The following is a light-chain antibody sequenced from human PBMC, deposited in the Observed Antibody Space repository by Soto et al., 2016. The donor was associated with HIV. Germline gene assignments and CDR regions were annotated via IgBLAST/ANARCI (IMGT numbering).Light chain of an antibody. V-gene: IGKV1-6*01. J-gene: IGKJ4*01. CDR2: AAS. CDR1: QDIGND. Sequence: AIQMTQSPSSLSASVGDTVTITCRASQDIGNDLGWYQQKPGKAPKVLIYAASTLESGVPSRFSGSGSGTDFTLTISSLRPEDFATYYCLQDYDYPLTFGGGTKVEIK. CDR3: LQDYDYPLT.